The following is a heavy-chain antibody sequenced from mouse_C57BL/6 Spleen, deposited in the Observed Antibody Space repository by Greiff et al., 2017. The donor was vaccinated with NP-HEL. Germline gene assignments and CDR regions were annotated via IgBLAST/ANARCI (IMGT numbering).Heavy chain of an antibody. J-gene: IGHJ2*01. Sequence: QVQLQQPGAELVKPGASVKLSCKASGYTFTSYWMPWVKQRPGPGLEWIGMIHPNSGSTNYNEKFKSKAILTVDKSSSTAYLQPTSLTSKDSAAYYCAREGYFDYWGQGTTLTVSS. CDR2: IHPNSGST. CDR1: GYTFTSYW. CDR3: AREGYFDY. V-gene: IGHV1-64*01.